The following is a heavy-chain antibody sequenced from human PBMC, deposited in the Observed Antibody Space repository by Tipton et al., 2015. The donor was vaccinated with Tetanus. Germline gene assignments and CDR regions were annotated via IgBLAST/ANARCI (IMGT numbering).Heavy chain of an antibody. Sequence: SLRLSCEASGSTFSTYWMHWVRQAPGKGLVWVSRIDSDGSGTTYADSVKGRFTISRDNAKNTLYLQMNSLRAEDTAVYYCVRVLKGAKCSRSSCYGYGMDVWGQGTTVTVSS. V-gene: IGHV3-74*01. J-gene: IGHJ6*02. D-gene: IGHD2-2*01. CDR1: GSTFSTYW. CDR3: VRVLKGAKCSRSSCYGYGMDV. CDR2: IDSDGSGT.